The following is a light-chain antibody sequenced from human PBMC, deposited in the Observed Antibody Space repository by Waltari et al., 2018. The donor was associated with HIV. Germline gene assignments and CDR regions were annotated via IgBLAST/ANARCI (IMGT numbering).Light chain of an antibody. Sequence: QSALTQPRSVSGSPGQSVTISCTGTNNDVGGYYYVSWYQHRPGEAPRLMIYDVNKRPSGVPDRFSGSKSGNTASLTISGLQADDEAQYYCCSYAGPNTPVLFGGGSQLTVL. V-gene: IGLV2-11*01. CDR3: CSYAGPNTPVL. CDR2: DVN. CDR1: NNDVGGYYY. J-gene: IGLJ2*01.